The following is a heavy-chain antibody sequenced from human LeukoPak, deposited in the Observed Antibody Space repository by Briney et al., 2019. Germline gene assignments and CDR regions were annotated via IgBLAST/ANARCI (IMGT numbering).Heavy chain of an antibody. CDR2: IYYSGST. Sequence: PSETLSLTCTVSGGSISSGGYYWSWIRQHPGKGLEWIGYIYYSGSTYYNPSLKSRVTISVDTSKNQFSLNLSSVTAADTAVYYCARGGDSKHLVNWGQGTLVTVSS. CDR1: GGSISSGGYY. V-gene: IGHV4-61*08. D-gene: IGHD3-3*02. J-gene: IGHJ4*02. CDR3: ARGGDSKHLVN.